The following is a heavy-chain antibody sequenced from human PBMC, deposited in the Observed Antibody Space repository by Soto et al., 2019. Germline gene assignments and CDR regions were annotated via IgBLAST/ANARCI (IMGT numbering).Heavy chain of an antibody. CDR2: INSDGRSA. Sequence: HPGGSLRLSCAASGFTFRSYWMQWVRQAPGKGLVWVSWINSDGRSASYADSVKGRFTISRDNAKNTLYLQMNSLRAEDTAVYYCASGGSSLNFDSWGQGTLVTVSS. V-gene: IGHV3-74*01. D-gene: IGHD6-6*01. J-gene: IGHJ4*02. CDR3: ASGGSSLNFDS. CDR1: GFTFRSYW.